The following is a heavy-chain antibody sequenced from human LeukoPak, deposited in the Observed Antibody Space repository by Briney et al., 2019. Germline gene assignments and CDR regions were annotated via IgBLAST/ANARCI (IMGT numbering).Heavy chain of an antibody. CDR1: AFTVSTNY. D-gene: IGHD6-6*01. V-gene: IGHV3-66*01. J-gene: IGHJ4*02. Sequence: GGSLRLSCAASAFTVSTNYMSWVRQAPGKGLEWVSIIYSGGSTYYADSVKGRFTISRDNSKNTLYLQMNSLRAEDTAVYYCARVGGSSPAYWGQGTLVTVSS. CDR3: ARVGGSSPAY. CDR2: IYSGGST.